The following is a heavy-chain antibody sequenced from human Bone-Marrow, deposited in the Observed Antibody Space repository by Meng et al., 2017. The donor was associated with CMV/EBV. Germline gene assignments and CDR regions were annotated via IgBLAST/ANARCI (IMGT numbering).Heavy chain of an antibody. Sequence: LSLTCAASGFTLDDYAMHWVRQAPGKGLEWVFGISWNSGSIGYADSVKGRFTISRDNAKNSLYLQMNSLRAEDTAVYYCARVLKLNQDYRNYYNWFDPWGQATLVTVSS. J-gene: IGHJ5*02. D-gene: IGHD4-11*01. CDR1: GFTLDDYA. CDR3: ARVLKLNQDYRNYYNWFDP. V-gene: IGHV3-9*01. CDR2: ISWNSGSI.